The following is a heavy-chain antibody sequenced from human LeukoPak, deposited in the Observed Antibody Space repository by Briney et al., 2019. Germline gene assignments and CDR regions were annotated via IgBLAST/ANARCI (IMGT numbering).Heavy chain of an antibody. J-gene: IGHJ4*02. CDR2: ISGSGGST. CDR3: AKGVEMATTPLFDY. V-gene: IGHV3-23*01. CDR1: GFTVSSNY. D-gene: IGHD5-24*01. Sequence: PGGSLRLSCAASGFTVSSNYMSWVRQAPGKGLEWVSAISGSGGSTYYADSVKGRFTISRDNSKNTLYLQMNSLRAEDTAVYYCAKGVEMATTPLFDYWGQGTLVTASS.